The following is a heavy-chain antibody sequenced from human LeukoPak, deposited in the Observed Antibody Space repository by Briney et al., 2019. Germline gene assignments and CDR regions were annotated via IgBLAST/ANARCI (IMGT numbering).Heavy chain of an antibody. D-gene: IGHD5-12*01. V-gene: IGHV1-8*02. CDR2: MNPNSGNT. J-gene: IGHJ4*02. CDR1: GYTFTSYG. CDR3: ARDRGYDFSIDY. Sequence: ASVKVSCKASGYTFTSYGISWVRQAPGQGLEWMGWMNPNSGNTGYAQKFQGRVTMTRNTSISTAYMELSSLRSEDTAVYYCARDRGYDFSIDYWGQGTLVTVSS.